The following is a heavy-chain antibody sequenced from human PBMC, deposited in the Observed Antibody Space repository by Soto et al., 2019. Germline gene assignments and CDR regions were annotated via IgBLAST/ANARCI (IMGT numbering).Heavy chain of an antibody. J-gene: IGHJ5*02. V-gene: IGHV4-34*01. CDR2: INHSGST. Sequence: QVQLQQWGAGLLKPSETLSLTCAVYGGSFSGYYWSWIRQPPGKGLEWIGEINHSGSTNYNPSLKSRVTISVETYKNQFSLKLSSVTAADKGVYYCARGRAGLQQAGSLGRGWFDPWGKGTLVTVSS. CDR3: ARGRAGLQQAGSLGRGWFDP. D-gene: IGHD4-4*01. CDR1: GGSFSGYY.